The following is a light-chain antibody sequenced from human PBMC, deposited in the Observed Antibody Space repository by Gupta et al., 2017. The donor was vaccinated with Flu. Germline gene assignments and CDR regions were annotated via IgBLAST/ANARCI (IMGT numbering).Light chain of an antibody. CDR3: SSYTTGSTRVV. V-gene: IGLV2-14*01. Sequence: ITISCSGTSSDVGGYKYVSWYQQHPAKAPKLMIYEVSNRPSGVSNRFSGSKSGNTASLTISGLQAEDEADYYCSSYTTGSTRVVFGGGTKLTVL. CDR1: SSDVGGYKY. J-gene: IGLJ2*01. CDR2: EVS.